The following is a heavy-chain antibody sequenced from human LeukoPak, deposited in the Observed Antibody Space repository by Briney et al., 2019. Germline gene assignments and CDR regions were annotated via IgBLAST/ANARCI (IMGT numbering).Heavy chain of an antibody. D-gene: IGHD3-22*01. V-gene: IGHV2-5*02. Sequence: SGPTLVNPTQTLTLTCTFSGFSFSPRGLGVGWIRQPPGKAMEWLALNYWDDDKRCSPSLKSRLTITKDTYKHQVVLTMSNMDPVDTDTYYCARTYYYGSSGNWLDPWGQGTLVTVSS. CDR1: GFSFSPRGLG. CDR2: NYWDDDK. J-gene: IGHJ5*02. CDR3: ARTYYYGSSGNWLDP.